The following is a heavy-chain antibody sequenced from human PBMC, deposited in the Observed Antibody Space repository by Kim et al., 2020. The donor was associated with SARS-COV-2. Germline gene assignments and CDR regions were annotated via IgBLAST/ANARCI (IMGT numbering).Heavy chain of an antibody. Sequence: GCSTTYADPVKGRFTISRDNSKNALFLQMNSLRADHTAVYYWASNWNFDYWGQGTLVTVSS. CDR3: ASNWNFDY. CDR2: GCST. J-gene: IGHJ4*02. D-gene: IGHD1-1*01. V-gene: IGHV3-23*01.